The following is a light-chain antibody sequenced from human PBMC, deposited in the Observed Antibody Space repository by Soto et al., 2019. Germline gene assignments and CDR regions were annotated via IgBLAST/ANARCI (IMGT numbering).Light chain of an antibody. CDR3: QQYDNWRT. CDR1: QSVNNN. V-gene: IGKV3-15*01. Sequence: EIVMTQSPATLSVSPGERATLSCRASQSVNNNLAWYQQKRGQAPRLLIHGVSTRATGISARFSGSGTGTEFTLTISSLQSEDFAVYYCQQYDNWRTFGQGTKVEIK. CDR2: GVS. J-gene: IGKJ1*01.